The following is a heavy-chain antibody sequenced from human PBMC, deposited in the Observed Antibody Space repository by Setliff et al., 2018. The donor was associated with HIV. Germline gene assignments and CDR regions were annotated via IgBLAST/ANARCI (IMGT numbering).Heavy chain of an antibody. CDR3: ARDSSTSSGVVWFDP. Sequence: GGSLRLSCAASGFTFGSHAMSWVRQAPGKGLEWVSSISSSSSYIKYAQTVKGRFTISRDNAKNSLSLLMTSLRADDTAVYYCARDSSTSSGVVWFDPWGQGTLVTVS. CDR2: ISSSSSYI. D-gene: IGHD2-2*01. V-gene: IGHV3-21*01. J-gene: IGHJ5*02. CDR1: GFTFGSHA.